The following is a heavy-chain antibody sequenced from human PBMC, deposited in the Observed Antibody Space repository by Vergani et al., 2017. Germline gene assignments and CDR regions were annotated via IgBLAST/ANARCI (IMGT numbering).Heavy chain of an antibody. CDR3: AREGGTVDY. CDR1: GGSISSYY. J-gene: IGHJ4*02. Sequence: QVQLQESGPGLVKPSETLSLTCTVSGGSISSYYWSWIRQPPGKGLEWIGYIYYSGSTIYNPSLKSRVTISVDTSKNQFSLKLGSVTAAATAVYYCAREGGTVDYWGQGTLVTVSS. V-gene: IGHV4-59*01. CDR2: IYYSGST. D-gene: IGHD4-17*01.